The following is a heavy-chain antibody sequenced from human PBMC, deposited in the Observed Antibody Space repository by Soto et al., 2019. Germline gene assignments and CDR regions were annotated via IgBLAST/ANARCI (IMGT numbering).Heavy chain of an antibody. J-gene: IGHJ4*02. D-gene: IGHD6-6*01. V-gene: IGHV1-46*01. Sequence: QVQLVQSGAEVKKPGASVKVSCKASGYTFTSYYMHWVRQAPGQGLEWMGIINPSGGGTNYAQKFQGRVTMTRDTSTSTVYMDLSSLRSEDTAVYYCARAYTISSRFDYWGQGTLVTVSS. CDR3: ARAYTISSRFDY. CDR1: GYTFTSYY. CDR2: INPSGGGT.